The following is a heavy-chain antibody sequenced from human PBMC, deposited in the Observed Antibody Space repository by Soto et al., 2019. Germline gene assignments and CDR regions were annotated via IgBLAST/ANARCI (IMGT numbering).Heavy chain of an antibody. D-gene: IGHD4-17*01. CDR1: GGSISSYY. Sequence: SETLSLTCTVSGGSISSYYWSWIRQPPGKGLEWIGYIYYSGSTNYNPSLKSRVTISVDTSKNQFSLKLSSVTAADTAVYYCARAYGYSFDYWGQGTLVTVSS. V-gene: IGHV4-59*01. CDR2: IYYSGST. CDR3: ARAYGYSFDY. J-gene: IGHJ4*02.